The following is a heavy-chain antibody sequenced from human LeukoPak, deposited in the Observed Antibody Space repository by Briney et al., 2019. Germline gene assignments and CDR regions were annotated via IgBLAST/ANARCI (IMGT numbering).Heavy chain of an antibody. D-gene: IGHD6-13*01. CDR1: LYTLADYG. V-gene: IGHV3-20*04. Sequence: GGSLRLSCEDALYTLADYGLRWVRHAPGKGPQWVAGINWSGDNTFYADSVKGRFTISRDNTKKTLYLQMENLRGDDTATYYCATDLSSNWSNLGYWGQGTLVTVSS. CDR3: ATDLSSNWSNLGY. CDR2: INWSGDNT. J-gene: IGHJ4*02.